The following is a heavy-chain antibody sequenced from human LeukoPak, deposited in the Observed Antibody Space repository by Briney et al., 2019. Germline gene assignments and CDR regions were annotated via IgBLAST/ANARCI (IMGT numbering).Heavy chain of an antibody. J-gene: IGHJ4*02. Sequence: ASVKVSCKASGYTFTSYGISWVRQAPGQGLEWMGRISAYNGNTNYAQKLQGRVTMTTDTSTSTAYMELRSLRSDDTAVYYCAREAYDYVWGSYRYYFDYWGQGTLVTVSS. CDR2: ISAYNGNT. CDR3: AREAYDYVWGSYRYYFDY. CDR1: GYTFTSYG. V-gene: IGHV1-18*01. D-gene: IGHD3-16*02.